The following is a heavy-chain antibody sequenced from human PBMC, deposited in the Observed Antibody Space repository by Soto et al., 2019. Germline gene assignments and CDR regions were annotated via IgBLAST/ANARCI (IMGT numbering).Heavy chain of an antibody. CDR3: AKVSGTPLRYFDWLPWAFDY. CDR1: GFTFSSYA. V-gene: IGHV3-23*01. D-gene: IGHD3-9*01. CDR2: ISGSGGST. Sequence: GGSLRLSCAASGFTFSSYAMSWVRQAPGKGLEWVSAISGSGGSTYYADSVKGRFTISRDNSKNTLYLQMNSLRAEDTAVYYFAKVSGTPLRYFDWLPWAFDYWGQGTLVTVSS. J-gene: IGHJ4*02.